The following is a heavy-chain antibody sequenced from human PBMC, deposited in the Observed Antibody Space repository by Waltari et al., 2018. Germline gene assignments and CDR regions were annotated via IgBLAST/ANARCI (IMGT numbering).Heavy chain of an antibody. V-gene: IGHV3-48*01. Sequence: EVQLVESGGGLVQPGGSLRLACYASGFNLGRYRLIWFRQAPVKGLEWVSYISSSSTAIYYADSVKGRFTISRDNAKNSLYLQVNSLRAEDTAVYYCAREYSSSSGKLFDYWGQGTLVTVSS. D-gene: IGHD6-6*01. CDR1: GFNLGRYR. CDR2: ISSSSTAI. J-gene: IGHJ4*02. CDR3: AREYSSSSGKLFDY.